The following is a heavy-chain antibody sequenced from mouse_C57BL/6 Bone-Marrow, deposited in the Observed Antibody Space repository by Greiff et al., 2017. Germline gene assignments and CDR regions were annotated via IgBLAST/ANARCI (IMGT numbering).Heavy chain of an antibody. CDR2: INPNNGGT. V-gene: IGHV1-18*01. CDR1: GYTFTDYN. J-gene: IGHJ4*01. D-gene: IGHD1-1*01. Sequence: VQLQQSGPELVKPGASVKIPCKASGYTFTDYNLDWVKQSHGQSLGWIGDINPNNGGTIYNQKFKGKATLTVHKSSSTAYMELRSLTSEDTAVYYCARGLLRSYWGQGTSVTLSS. CDR3: ARGLLRSY.